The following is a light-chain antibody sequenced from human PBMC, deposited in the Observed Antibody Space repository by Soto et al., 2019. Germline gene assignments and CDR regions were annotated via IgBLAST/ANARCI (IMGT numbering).Light chain of an antibody. V-gene: IGKV1-5*03. CDR2: RAT. Sequence: DIQMTQSPSTLSASVGVRVIITCRASQTISSWLAWYQEKPGKAPKLLIYRATSLEGGVPSRFSGRRSGTEFTLTISSLQPDDFATYYCQHYNDYLLTFGGGTKVDIK. CDR1: QTISSW. CDR3: QHYNDYLLT. J-gene: IGKJ4*01.